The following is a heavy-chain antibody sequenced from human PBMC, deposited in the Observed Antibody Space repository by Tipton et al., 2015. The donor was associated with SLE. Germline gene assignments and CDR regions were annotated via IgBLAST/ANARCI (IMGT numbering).Heavy chain of an antibody. Sequence: TLSLTCTVSGGSISSYYWSWIRQPPGKGLEWIGYIYYSGSTNYNPSLKSRVTISVDTSKNQFSLKLNSVTAADTAVYCCARRMTAGSFDYWGQGTLVTVSS. CDR2: IYYSGST. V-gene: IGHV4-59*01. CDR1: GGSISSYY. J-gene: IGHJ4*02. CDR3: ARRMTAGSFDY. D-gene: IGHD6-13*01.